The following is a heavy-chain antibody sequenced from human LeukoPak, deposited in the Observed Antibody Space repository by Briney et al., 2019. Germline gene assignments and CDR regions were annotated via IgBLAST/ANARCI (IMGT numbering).Heavy chain of an antibody. V-gene: IGHV1-2*02. CDR2: INPNSGGT. CDR3: ARALTRYSTAWYGY. Sequence: AASVKVSCKASGYTFTGYYMHWVRQAPGQGLEWMGWINPNSGGTNYAQKFQGRVTLTRDTSITTAYMDLSSLTSDDTALYYCARALTRYSTAWYGYWGQGTLVTVSS. D-gene: IGHD6-19*01. J-gene: IGHJ4*02. CDR1: GYTFTGYY.